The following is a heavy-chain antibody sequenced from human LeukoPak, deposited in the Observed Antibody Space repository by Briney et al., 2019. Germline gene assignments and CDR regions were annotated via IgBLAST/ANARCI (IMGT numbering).Heavy chain of an antibody. V-gene: IGHV4-39*01. Sequence: SETLSLTCTVSGGSISSSSYYWGWIRQPPGKGLEWIGSIYYSGSTYYNPSLESRVTISVDTSKNQFSLKLSSVTAADTAVYYCARLVAGSVFDYWGQGTLVTVSS. J-gene: IGHJ4*02. CDR3: ARLVAGSVFDY. CDR2: IYYSGST. CDR1: GGSISSSSYY. D-gene: IGHD6-19*01.